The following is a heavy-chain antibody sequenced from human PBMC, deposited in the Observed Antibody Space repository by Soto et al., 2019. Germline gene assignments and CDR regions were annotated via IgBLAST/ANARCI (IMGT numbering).Heavy chain of an antibody. CDR1: GLTLTELS. V-gene: IGHV1-24*01. CDR2: FDPEDGET. CDR3: ATDGHYSSSWSHY. Sequence: ASVTVSFEVSGLTLTELSLRLVRQAPGKGLEWMGGFDPEDGETIYAQKFQGRVTMTEDTSTDTAYMELSSLRSEDTAVYYCATDGHYSSSWSHYWGQGTLVTVSS. D-gene: IGHD6-13*01. J-gene: IGHJ4*02.